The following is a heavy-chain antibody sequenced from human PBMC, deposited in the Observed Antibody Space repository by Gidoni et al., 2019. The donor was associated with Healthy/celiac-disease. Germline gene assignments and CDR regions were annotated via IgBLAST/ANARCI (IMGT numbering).Heavy chain of an antibody. D-gene: IGHD1-26*01. Sequence: EVQLLESGGGLVQPGGSLRLSCSASGFPFSSYAMCWVRQAPGKGLEWVSAISGSGGSTYYADSVKGRFTISRDNSKNTLDLQMNSLRAEDTAVYYCAKDSERYWDRGVDAFDIWGQGTMVTVSS. CDR3: AKDSERYWDRGVDAFDI. J-gene: IGHJ3*02. CDR2: ISGSGGST. V-gene: IGHV3-23*01. CDR1: GFPFSSYA.